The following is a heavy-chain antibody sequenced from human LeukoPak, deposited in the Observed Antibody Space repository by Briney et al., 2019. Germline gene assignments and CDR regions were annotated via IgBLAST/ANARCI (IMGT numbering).Heavy chain of an antibody. V-gene: IGHV3-23*01. CDR1: GSTFSTYA. CDR3: AKVEQAVHYGSGIYGGYCED. J-gene: IGHJ4*02. Sequence: GGSLRLSCAASGSTFSTYAMSWVRQAPGKGLEWVSGIGGSGGNTYYADSVKGRFTISRDNSKNTLYLQMNSLRVEDTAVYYCAKVEQAVHYGSGIYGGYCEDWGQGTLVTVSS. CDR2: IGGSGGNT. D-gene: IGHD3-10*01.